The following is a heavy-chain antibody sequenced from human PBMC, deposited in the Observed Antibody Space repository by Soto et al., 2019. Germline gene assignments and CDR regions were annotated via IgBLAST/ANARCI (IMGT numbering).Heavy chain of an antibody. D-gene: IGHD3-22*01. CDR1: GGSFNGYY. CDR3: ARVDTKIVVVIRGEYHFNY. J-gene: IGHJ4*02. V-gene: IGHV4-34*01. CDR2: INHSGST. Sequence: SETLSLTCAAYGGSFNGYYGSWIRQPPGKGLEWIGEINHSGSTNYNPSLKSRVTISVDTSKKQFSLKLSSVTAADTAVYYCARVDTKIVVVIRGEYHFNYWGQGTLVTVSS.